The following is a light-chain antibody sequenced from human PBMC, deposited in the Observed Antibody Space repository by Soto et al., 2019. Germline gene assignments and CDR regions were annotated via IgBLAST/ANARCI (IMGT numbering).Light chain of an antibody. CDR3: SSYTSSSKV. V-gene: IGLV2-14*01. J-gene: IGLJ2*01. CDR2: DVS. Sequence: QSALTQPASVSGSPGQSITISCTGTSSDVGGYNYVSWYQQHPGKAPKLMIDDVSNRPSGVSNRFSGSKSGNTASLTISGLRAEDEADYYCSSYTSSSKVFGGGTKLTVL. CDR1: SSDVGGYNY.